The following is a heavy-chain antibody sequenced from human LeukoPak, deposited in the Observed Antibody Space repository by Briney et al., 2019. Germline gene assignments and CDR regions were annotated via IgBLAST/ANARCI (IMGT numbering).Heavy chain of an antibody. V-gene: IGHV4-39*07. D-gene: IGHD4-17*01. J-gene: IGHJ4*02. CDR2: IHYSGST. CDR1: GDSIDSDEYY. Sequence: PSETLSLTCTVSGDSIDSDEYYWGWIRQSSGKGLEFIGSIHYSGSTYYNPSLKSRVTISVDPSKNQFSLKLSSVTAADTAMYYCAREGRQDYVYFDHWGQGSLVTVSS. CDR3: AREGRQDYVYFDH.